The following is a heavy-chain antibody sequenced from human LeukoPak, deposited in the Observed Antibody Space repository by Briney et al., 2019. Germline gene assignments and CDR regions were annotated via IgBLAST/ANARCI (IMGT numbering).Heavy chain of an antibody. CDR2: ISSTLSTI. CDR3: ARDLDDAVAFDI. CDR1: AFTFSNYG. V-gene: IGHV3-48*01. D-gene: IGHD1-1*01. Sequence: GGSLRLSCAASAFTFSNYGMNWVRQAPGKGLEWVSYISSTLSTIYYADSVKGRFTISRDNAKNSLYLQMNSLRAEDTAVYYCARDLDDAVAFDIWGQGTMVTVSS. J-gene: IGHJ3*02.